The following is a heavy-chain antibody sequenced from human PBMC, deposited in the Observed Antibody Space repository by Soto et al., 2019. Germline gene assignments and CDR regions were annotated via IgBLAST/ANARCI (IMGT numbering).Heavy chain of an antibody. CDR1: GGSISSGGYS. Sequence: SENLSLTCAVSGGSISSGGYSWSWICQPPGKGLEWIGYIYHSGSTYYNPSLKSRVTISVDRSKNQFSLKLRPVTAADTAVYYYGGVPDYRGRRTLDTVSS. CDR2: IYHSGST. V-gene: IGHV4-30-2*01. J-gene: IGHJ4*02. CDR3: GGVPDY.